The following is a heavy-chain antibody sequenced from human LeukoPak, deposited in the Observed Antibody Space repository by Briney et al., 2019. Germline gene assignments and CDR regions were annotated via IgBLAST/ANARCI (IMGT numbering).Heavy chain of an antibody. CDR3: ARGRGGSYCSVVWGYYFDY. CDR2: INHSGST. Sequence: SETLSLTCAVYGGSFSGYYWSWIRQPPGKGLEWIGEINHSGSTNYNPSLKSRVTISVDTSKNQFSLKLSSVTAADTAVYYCARGRGGSYCSVVWGYYFDYWGQGTLVTVSS. D-gene: IGHD1-26*01. V-gene: IGHV4-34*01. J-gene: IGHJ4*02. CDR1: GGSFSGYY.